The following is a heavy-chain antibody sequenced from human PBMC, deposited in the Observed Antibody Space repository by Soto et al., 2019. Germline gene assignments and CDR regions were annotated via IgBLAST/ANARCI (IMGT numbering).Heavy chain of an antibody. CDR1: VFTFSSYW. Sequence: WWSLRLSCSASVFTFSSYWMYWLRQAPGKGLVWVSRIKTDGSITSYADSVKGRFTVSRDNARDTLYLHMNSLRAEDTAVYYCAKDASSVPEYWGQGTLVTVSS. J-gene: IGHJ4*02. D-gene: IGHD1-26*01. CDR3: AKDASSVPEY. V-gene: IGHV3-74*01. CDR2: IKTDGSIT.